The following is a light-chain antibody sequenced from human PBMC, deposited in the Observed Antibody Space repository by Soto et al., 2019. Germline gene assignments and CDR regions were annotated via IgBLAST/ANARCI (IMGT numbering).Light chain of an antibody. CDR3: QQSYSTPFT. V-gene: IGKV1-5*03. CDR2: KAS. J-gene: IGKJ3*01. CDR1: QSISSW. Sequence: DIQMTQSPSTLSASVGDRVTITCRASQSISSWLAWYQQKPGKAPKLLIYKASTLNSGVPSRFSGSGSGTDFTLTISSLQPEDFATYYCQQSYSTPFTFGPGTKVDIK.